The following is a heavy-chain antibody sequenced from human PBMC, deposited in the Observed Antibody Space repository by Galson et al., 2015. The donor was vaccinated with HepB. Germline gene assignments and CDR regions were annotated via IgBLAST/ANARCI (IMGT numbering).Heavy chain of an antibody. CDR1: GFTFSRYA. J-gene: IGHJ4*02. V-gene: IGHV3-33*01. CDR3: ARNDYDYNNIMFDY. Sequence: SLRLSCAASGFTFSRYAMHWVRQAPGKGLEWVADIWYDGSKKYFADSVKGRFTISRDNSKNTLSLQMNSLRPEDTAVYYCARNDYDYNNIMFDYWGQGIQVTVSS. D-gene: IGHD5-12*01. CDR2: IWYDGSKK.